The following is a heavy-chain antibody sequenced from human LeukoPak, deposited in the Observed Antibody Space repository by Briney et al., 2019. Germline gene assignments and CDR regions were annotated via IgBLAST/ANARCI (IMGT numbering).Heavy chain of an antibody. D-gene: IGHD3-10*01. CDR1: GFTFSNYA. CDR3: AKGVRVYYYGMDV. Sequence: GGSLRLSCAASGFTFSNYAMSWVRQAPGKGLEWVSAISGSGGSTYYADSVKGRFTISRDNSKNTLYLQMNSLRAEDTAVYYCAKGVRVYYYGMDVWGQGTTVTVSS. V-gene: IGHV3-23*01. J-gene: IGHJ6*02. CDR2: ISGSGGST.